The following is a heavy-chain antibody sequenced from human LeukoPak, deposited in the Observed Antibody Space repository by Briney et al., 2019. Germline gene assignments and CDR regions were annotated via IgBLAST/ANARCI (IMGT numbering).Heavy chain of an antibody. V-gene: IGHV1-8*01. D-gene: IGHD4-23*01. CDR1: GYTFTSYD. CDR2: MNPNSGNT. J-gene: IGHJ6*03. CDR3: ARGRTVVIRGGYYYYMDV. Sequence: ASVKVSCKASGYTFTSYDINWVRQATGQGLEWMGWMNPNSGNTGYAQKFQGRVTMTRNTSISTAYMEPSSLRSEDTAVYYCARGRTVVIRGGYYYYMDVWGKGTTVTVSS.